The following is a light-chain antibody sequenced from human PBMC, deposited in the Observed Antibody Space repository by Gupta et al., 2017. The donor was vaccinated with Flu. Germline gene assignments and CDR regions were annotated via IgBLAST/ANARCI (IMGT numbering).Light chain of an antibody. V-gene: IGKV3-20*01. CDR1: QSVSSSY. Sequence: EIVLTQSPGTLSLSPGERATLTCRASQSVSSSYLAWYQQKPGQAPRLLIYGASSRATGIPDRFSGSGSGTDFTLTISRLEPEDLAVYYCQQYGSSPATFGHGTKVDIK. CDR2: GAS. CDR3: QQYGSSPAT. J-gene: IGKJ3*01.